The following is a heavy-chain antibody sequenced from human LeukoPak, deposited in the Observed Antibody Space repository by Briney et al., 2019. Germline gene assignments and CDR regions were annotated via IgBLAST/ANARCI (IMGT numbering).Heavy chain of an antibody. CDR1: GYTFTSYY. D-gene: IGHD1-1*01. J-gene: IGHJ5*02. CDR2: INPSGGST. V-gene: IGHV1-46*01. CDR3: ARDGGGGTVSVWFDP. Sequence: ASVKVSCKASGYTFTSYYMHWVRQAPGQGLEWMGIINPSGGSTSYAQKFQGRVTMTRDTSTSTVYMELSSLRSEDTAVYYCARDGGGGTVSVWFDPWGQGTLVTVSS.